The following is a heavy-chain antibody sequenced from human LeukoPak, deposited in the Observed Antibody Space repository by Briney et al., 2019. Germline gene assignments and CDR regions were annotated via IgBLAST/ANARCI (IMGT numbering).Heavy chain of an antibody. CDR3: AREVSQYGFDY. Sequence: SQTLSLTCTVPGGSISSGGYYWSWIRQHPGKGLEWIGYIYYSGSTYYNPSLKSRVTISVDTSKNQFSLKLSSVTAADTAVYYCAREVSQYGFDYWGQGTLVTVSS. CDR1: GGSISSGGYY. CDR2: IYYSGST. V-gene: IGHV4-31*03. J-gene: IGHJ4*02. D-gene: IGHD4-11*01.